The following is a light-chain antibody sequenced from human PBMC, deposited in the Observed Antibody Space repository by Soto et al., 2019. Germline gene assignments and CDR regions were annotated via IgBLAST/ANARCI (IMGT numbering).Light chain of an antibody. Sequence: EIVLTQSPATLSVSPGESASLSCRASQNINRNLAWYQQRPCQAPRLLILRASTRASGIPARFSGSGSGTEFTLTVSGLESEDFAVYYCQQYEESPPYSFGQGTKVEIK. V-gene: IGKV3-15*01. CDR3: QQYEESPPYS. J-gene: IGKJ2*01. CDR1: QNINRN. CDR2: RAS.